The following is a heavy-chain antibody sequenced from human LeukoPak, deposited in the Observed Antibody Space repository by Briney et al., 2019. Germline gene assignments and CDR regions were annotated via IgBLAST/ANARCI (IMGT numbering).Heavy chain of an antibody. V-gene: IGHV3-7*01. D-gene: IGHD3-22*01. J-gene: IGHJ4*02. CDR3: ARDSPTYYDSSLYDY. CDR2: IEEHGSQK. CDR1: GFTFSSYW. Sequence: GGSLRLSCAASGFTFSSYWISWVRQAPGKGLEWVANIEEHGSQKYYVDSVKGRFTISRDNAKNSLYLQMNSLRDEDTAVYYCARDSPTYYDSSLYDYWGQGTLVTVSS.